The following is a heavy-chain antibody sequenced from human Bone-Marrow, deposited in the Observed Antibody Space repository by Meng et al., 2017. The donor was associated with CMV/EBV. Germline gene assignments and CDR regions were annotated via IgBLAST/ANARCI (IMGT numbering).Heavy chain of an antibody. CDR2: INHSGST. V-gene: IGHV4-34*01. D-gene: IGHD6-19*01. J-gene: IGHJ3*02. CDR1: GGSFSGYY. Sequence: SETLSLTCAVYGGSFSGYYWSWIRQPPGKGLEWIGEINHSGSTNYNPSLKSRVTISVDTSKNQFSLKLSSVTAADTAVYYCARLSGSDWWGFAFDIWGQGTMVAVSS. CDR3: ARLSGSDWWGFAFDI.